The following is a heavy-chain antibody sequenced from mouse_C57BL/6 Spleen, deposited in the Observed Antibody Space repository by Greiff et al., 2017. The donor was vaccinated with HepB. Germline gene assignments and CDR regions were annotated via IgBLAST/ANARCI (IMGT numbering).Heavy chain of an antibody. CDR1: GYTFTSYW. D-gene: IGHD2-4*01. J-gene: IGHJ3*01. CDR3: AYYDYGGAWFAY. Sequence: QVQLQQSGTELVKPGASVKLSCKASGYTFTSYWMHWVKQRPGQGLEWIGNINPSNGGTNYNEKFKSKATLTVDKSSSTAYMQLSSLTSEDSAVYYCAYYDYGGAWFAYWGQGTLVTVSA. CDR2: INPSNGGT. V-gene: IGHV1-53*01.